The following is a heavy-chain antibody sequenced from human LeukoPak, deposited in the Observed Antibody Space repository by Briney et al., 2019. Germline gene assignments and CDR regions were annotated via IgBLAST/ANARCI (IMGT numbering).Heavy chain of an antibody. V-gene: IGHV3-66*01. CDR1: GFTVSKNY. J-gene: IGHJ4*02. D-gene: IGHD3-16*01. CDR2: IYSGGST. CDR3: SREQTFPYFVS. Sequence: GGSLRLSCAASGFTVSKNYMNWVRQAPGKGLEWVSVIYSGGSTYYSDSVKGRFTISRDNSKNTLDLQMNNLRTEDKAVFYCSREQTFPYFVSWGQGTVDSVFS.